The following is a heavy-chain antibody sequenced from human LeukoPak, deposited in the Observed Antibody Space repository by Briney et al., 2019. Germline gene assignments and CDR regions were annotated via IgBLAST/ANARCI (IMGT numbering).Heavy chain of an antibody. CDR2: ISYDGSNK. J-gene: IGHJ4*02. V-gene: IGHV3-30*04. CDR3: ARVKESNYDILTGVDY. Sequence: TGGSLRLSCAASRFTFSSYAMHWVRQAPGKGLEWVAVISYDGSNKYYADSVKGRFTISRDNSKNTLYLQMNSLRAEDTAVYYCARVKESNYDILTGVDYWGQGTLVTVSS. CDR1: RFTFSSYA. D-gene: IGHD3-9*01.